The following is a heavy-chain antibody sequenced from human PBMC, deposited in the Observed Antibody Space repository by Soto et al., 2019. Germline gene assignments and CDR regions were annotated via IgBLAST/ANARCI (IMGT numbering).Heavy chain of an antibody. D-gene: IGHD4-17*01. J-gene: IGHJ4*02. CDR1: GFSLSNSGVG. CDR3: AHCTLHDYGDYDPGTSHVFDS. V-gene: IGHV2-5*02. CDR2: IYGDNDK. Sequence: QITLKESGPSPVKPTQTLTVTCTFSGFSLSNSGVGVAWIRQPPGKALEWLALIYGDNDKRYSPSLKPRLTITTDNSKNQVVLTMTNMHPVHTATYSCAHCTLHDYGDYDPGTSHVFDSWGQGTLVTVSS.